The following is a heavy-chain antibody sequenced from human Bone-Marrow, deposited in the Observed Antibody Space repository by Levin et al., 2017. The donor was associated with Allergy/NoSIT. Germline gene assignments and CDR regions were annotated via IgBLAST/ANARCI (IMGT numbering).Heavy chain of an antibody. CDR1: GFTFSSYW. J-gene: IGHJ4*02. CDR2: INEDGSEI. V-gene: IGHV3-7*01. D-gene: IGHD2-15*01. Sequence: GESLKISCSASGFTFSSYWMSWVRQAPGKGLEWVANINEDGSEIYYVNSVKGRFTISRDNAKNSLYLHLNSLTAEDTAVYYCGRFTRGHEADYWGQGTLVIVSS. CDR3: GRFTRGHEADY.